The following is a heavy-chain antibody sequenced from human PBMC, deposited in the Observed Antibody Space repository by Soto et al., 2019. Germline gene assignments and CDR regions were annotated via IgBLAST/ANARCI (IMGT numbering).Heavy chain of an antibody. D-gene: IGHD2-15*01. V-gene: IGHV1-24*01. CDR1: GYTLTELS. CDR3: ATDYNREVVAATGYYYYMVV. CDR2: FDPEDGET. Sequence: QVQLVQSGAEVKKPGASVKVSCKVSGYTLTELSMHWVRQAPGKGLEWMGGFDPEDGETIYAQKFQGRVTMTEDTSTDTAYMELSSLRSEDTAVYYCATDYNREVVAATGYYYYMVVWGKGTTVTVSS. J-gene: IGHJ6*03.